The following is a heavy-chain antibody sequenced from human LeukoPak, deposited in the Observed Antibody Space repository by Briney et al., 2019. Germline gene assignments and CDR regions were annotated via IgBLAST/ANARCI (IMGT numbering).Heavy chain of an antibody. CDR2: IGTAGDT. V-gene: IGHV3-13*01. J-gene: IGHJ4*02. D-gene: IGHD1-26*01. Sequence: QPGGSLRLSCAASGFTFSSYDMHWVRQATGKGLEWVSAIGTAGDTYYPGSVKGRFTISRENAKNSLYLQMNSLRAGDTAVYYCARGSEGIVGATTAGFDYWGQGTLVTVSS. CDR3: ARGSEGIVGATTAGFDY. CDR1: GFTFSSYD.